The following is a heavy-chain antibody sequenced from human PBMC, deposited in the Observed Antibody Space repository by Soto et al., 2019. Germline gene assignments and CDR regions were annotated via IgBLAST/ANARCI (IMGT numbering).Heavy chain of an antibody. CDR1: GGSVSSSGNY. CDR3: ARIRGTRPGGTRFDH. J-gene: IGHJ4*02. Sequence: TLSLTCTVSGGSVSSSGNYWGWIRQPPGKGLEWIGSIYYSGSTYYNPSLKSRVTTSVDTSKNQFSLKLSSVTAADTAVYYCARIRGTRPGGTRFDHWGRGTLVTVSS. V-gene: IGHV4-39*01. D-gene: IGHD2-15*01. CDR2: IYYSGST.